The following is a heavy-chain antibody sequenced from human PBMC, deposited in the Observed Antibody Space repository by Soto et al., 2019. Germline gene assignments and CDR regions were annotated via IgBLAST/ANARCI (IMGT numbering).Heavy chain of an antibody. CDR1: GGTFSSYA. CDR3: ARGGYCGGDCYSLDFDY. CDR2: IIPIFGTA. Sequence: QVQLVQSGAEVKNPGSSVKVSCKASGGTFSSYAISWVRQAPGQGLEWMGGIIPIFGTANYAQKFQGRVTITADKSTSTAYMELSSLRSEDTAVYYCARGGYCGGDCYSLDFDYWGQGTLVTVSS. J-gene: IGHJ4*02. D-gene: IGHD2-21*02. V-gene: IGHV1-69*06.